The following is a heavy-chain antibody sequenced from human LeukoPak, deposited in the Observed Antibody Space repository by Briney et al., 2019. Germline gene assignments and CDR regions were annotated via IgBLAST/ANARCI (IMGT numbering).Heavy chain of an antibody. V-gene: IGHV1-18*01. CDR2: ISAYNGNT. CDR3: ARVNDFWSGYPLGY. D-gene: IGHD3-3*01. J-gene: IGHJ4*02. CDR1: GYTFTSYG. Sequence: ASVKDSCKASGYTFTSYGISWVRQAPGQGREWMGWISAYNGNTNYAQKLQGRVTMTTDTSTSTAYMELRSLRSDDTAVYYCARVNDFWSGYPLGYWGQGTLVTVSS.